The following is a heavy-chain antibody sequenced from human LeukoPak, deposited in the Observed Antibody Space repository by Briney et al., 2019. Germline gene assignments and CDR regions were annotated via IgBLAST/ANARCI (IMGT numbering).Heavy chain of an antibody. J-gene: IGHJ4*02. CDR3: AKASWVSSADAVL. Sequence: PGGSLRLSCAASGFTFSDYYMSWIRQAPGKGLEWVSYISSSGSTIYYADSVKGRFTISRDNAKNSLYLQMNSLRAEDTAVYFCAKASWVSSADAVLWGQGTVVNVSS. CDR2: ISSSGSTI. V-gene: IGHV3-11*01. CDR1: GFTFSDYY. D-gene: IGHD3-3*01.